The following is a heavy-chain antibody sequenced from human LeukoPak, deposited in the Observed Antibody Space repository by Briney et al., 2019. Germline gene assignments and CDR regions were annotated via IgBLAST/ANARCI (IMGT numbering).Heavy chain of an antibody. J-gene: IGHJ6*02. CDR3: ARALRTGYPYYYYYGMDV. CDR2: INPSGGST. D-gene: IGHD3/OR15-3a*01. V-gene: IGHV1-46*01. Sequence: ASVKVSCKASGYTFTSYYMHWVRQAPGQGLEWMGIINPSGGSTSYAQKFQGRVTMTRDTSTSTAYMELSSLRSEDTAVYYCARALRTGYPYYYYYGMDVWGQGTTVTVSS. CDR1: GYTFTSYY.